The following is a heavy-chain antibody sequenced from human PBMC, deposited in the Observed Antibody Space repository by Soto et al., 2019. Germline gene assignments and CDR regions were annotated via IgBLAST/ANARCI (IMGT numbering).Heavy chain of an antibody. Sequence: EVQLVESGGGVVRPGGSLRLSCAASGFTFDDYGMSWVRQAPGKGLEWVSGINWNGGSTGYADSVKGRFTISRDNAKNSLYLQMNSLRAEDTALYHCARDERANAGLTKYYDFWSGSNWFDPWGQGTLVTVSS. CDR3: ARDERANAGLTKYYDFWSGSNWFDP. J-gene: IGHJ5*02. CDR1: GFTFDDYG. D-gene: IGHD3-3*01. CDR2: INWNGGST. V-gene: IGHV3-20*01.